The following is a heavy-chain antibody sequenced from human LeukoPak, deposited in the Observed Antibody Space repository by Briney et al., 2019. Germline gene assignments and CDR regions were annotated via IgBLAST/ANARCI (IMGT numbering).Heavy chain of an antibody. Sequence: PGGSLRLSCAASDFTFSTYAMSWVRQTPGQGLEWVSSITSGSSHIYYADSVKGRFTISRDNAKSSLYLQMNSLRAEDTAVYYCARDPYSGSYGADYYCYMDVWGKGTTVTISS. D-gene: IGHD1-26*01. CDR2: ITSGSSHI. V-gene: IGHV3-21*01. CDR3: ARDPYSGSYGADYYCYMDV. J-gene: IGHJ6*03. CDR1: DFTFSTYA.